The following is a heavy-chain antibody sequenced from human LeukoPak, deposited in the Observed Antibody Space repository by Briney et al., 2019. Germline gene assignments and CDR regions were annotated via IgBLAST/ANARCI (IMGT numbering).Heavy chain of an antibody. CDR2: IYSGGST. V-gene: IGHV3-53*01. D-gene: IGHD3-10*01. Sequence: GGSLRLSCAASGFTVSSNYMIWVRQAPGKGLEWVSVIYSGGSTYYADSVKGRFTISRDNAKNSLYLQMNSLRVEDTAVYYCAKVAKYYYGSETYYFFEHWGQGTPVTASS. CDR1: GFTVSSNY. CDR3: AKVAKYYYGSETYYFFEH. J-gene: IGHJ4*02.